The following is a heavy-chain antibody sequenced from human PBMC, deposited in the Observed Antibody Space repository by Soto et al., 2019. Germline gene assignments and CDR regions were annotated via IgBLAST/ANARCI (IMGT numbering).Heavy chain of an antibody. J-gene: IGHJ5*02. CDR1: GGSISSGGYS. D-gene: IGHD3-10*01. Sequence: PSETLSLTCAVSGGSISSGGYSWSWMRQPPGKGLEWIVYIYHSGSTYYNPSLKSRVTISVDRSKNQFSLKLSSVTAADTAVYYCARDQFGKIDPWGQGTLVTVSS. V-gene: IGHV4-30-2*01. CDR2: IYHSGST. CDR3: ARDQFGKIDP.